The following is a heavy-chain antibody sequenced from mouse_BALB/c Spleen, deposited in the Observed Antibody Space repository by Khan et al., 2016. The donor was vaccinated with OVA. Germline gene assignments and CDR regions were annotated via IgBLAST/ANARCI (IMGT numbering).Heavy chain of an antibody. V-gene: IGHV2-2*01. Sequence: VELVESGPGLVQPSQSLSITCTVSGFSLTTYGVHWVRQSPGKGLEWLGLIWSGGNTDSNAAFISRLSITKDNSKSQVFFKMNSLQADDTAMYYCARNSYMYDFTYWGQGTLVTVSA. CDR2: IWSGGNT. CDR1: GFSLTTYG. CDR3: ARNSYMYDFTY. J-gene: IGHJ3*01. D-gene: IGHD2-14*01.